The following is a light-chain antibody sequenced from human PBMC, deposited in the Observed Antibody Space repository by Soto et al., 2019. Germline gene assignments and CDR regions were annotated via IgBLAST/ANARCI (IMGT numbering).Light chain of an antibody. V-gene: IGLV1-40*01. CDR3: QSHDSSLSGHNYV. CDR1: SSNIGAGYD. J-gene: IGLJ1*01. CDR2: GNS. Sequence: QSVLTQPPSVSGAPGQRVTISCTGSSSNIGAGYDVHWYQQLPGTAPKLLIYGNSNRPSGVPDRFSGSKSGTSASLAITGLQAEDEADYYRQSHDSSLSGHNYVFGTGTKVTVL.